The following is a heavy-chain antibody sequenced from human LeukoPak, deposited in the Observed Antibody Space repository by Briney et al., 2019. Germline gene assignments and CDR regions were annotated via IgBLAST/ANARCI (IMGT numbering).Heavy chain of an antibody. CDR1: GFTFSSYG. V-gene: IGHV3-30*03. D-gene: IGHD3-22*01. CDR2: ISYDGSNK. Sequence: PGRSLRLSCAASGFTFSSYGMHWVRQAPGKGLEGVAVISYDGSNKYYAESVKGRFTISRDNSKNTLYLQMNSLRAEDTAVYYCTTQGHYYDSSGYNFVDYWGQGTLVTVSS. CDR3: TTQGHYYDSSGYNFVDY. J-gene: IGHJ4*02.